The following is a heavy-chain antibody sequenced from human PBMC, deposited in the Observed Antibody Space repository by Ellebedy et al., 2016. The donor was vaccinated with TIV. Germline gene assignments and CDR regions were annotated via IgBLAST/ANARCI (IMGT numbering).Heavy chain of an antibody. CDR2: ISAYNGNT. J-gene: IGHJ4*02. CDR1: GYTFTSYG. Sequence: ASVKVSXXASGYTFTSYGISWVRQAPGQGLEWMGWISAYNGNTNYAQKLQGRVTMTTDTSTSTAYMELRSLRSDDTAVYYCARSLYSSSQYYFDYWGQGTLVTVSS. V-gene: IGHV1-18*01. D-gene: IGHD6-6*01. CDR3: ARSLYSSSQYYFDY.